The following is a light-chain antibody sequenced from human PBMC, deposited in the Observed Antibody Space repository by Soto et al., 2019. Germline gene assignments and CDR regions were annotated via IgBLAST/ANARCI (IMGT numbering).Light chain of an antibody. J-gene: IGKJ1*01. CDR1: QSISSW. Sequence: DIQMTQSPSTLSASVGDRVTITCRASQSISSWLAWYQQKPGKAPKLLIYKASSLESGVPSRFSGSGSGTEFTLTISRLQPDDFAPYYWQQYNSYWTFGQGTKVEIK. CDR2: KAS. CDR3: QQYNSYWT. V-gene: IGKV1-5*03.